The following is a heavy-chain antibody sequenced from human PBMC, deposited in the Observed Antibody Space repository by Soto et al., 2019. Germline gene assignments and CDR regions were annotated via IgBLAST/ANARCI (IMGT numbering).Heavy chain of an antibody. J-gene: IGHJ5*02. Sequence: WETLSLTCTVSGGSISNYYWSWIRQPAGKGLVWIGRIYTSGSTSYNPSLKSRVTMSVDTSKNQFSLKLSSVTAADTAVYFCAREEGDSATYGNNWFDPWGQGTLVTVSS. V-gene: IGHV4-4*07. D-gene: IGHD1-26*01. CDR3: AREEGDSATYGNNWFDP. CDR2: IYTSGST. CDR1: GGSISNYY.